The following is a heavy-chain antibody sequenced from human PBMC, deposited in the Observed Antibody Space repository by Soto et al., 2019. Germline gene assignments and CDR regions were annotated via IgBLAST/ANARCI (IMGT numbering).Heavy chain of an antibody. CDR3: TTDSGYRRSPLYFDY. CDR2: IKSKTDGGTI. D-gene: IGHD5-12*01. CDR1: GFTFSNAW. J-gene: IGHJ4*02. Sequence: EVQLVESGGGLVKPGGSLRLSCAASGFTFSNAWMTWVRQAPGKGLEWVGRIKSKTDGGTIDYAAPVTGRFTVSRDDSETTLYLQMNSLKTEDTAVYYCTTDSGYRRSPLYFDYWGQGTQVTVSS. V-gene: IGHV3-15*01.